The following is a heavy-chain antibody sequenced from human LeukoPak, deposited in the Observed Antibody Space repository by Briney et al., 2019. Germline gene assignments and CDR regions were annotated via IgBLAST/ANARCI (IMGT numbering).Heavy chain of an antibody. CDR1: GFTFDDYA. V-gene: IGHV3-9*01. CDR3: ARFHSSRSWELY. Sequence: GGSLRLSCAASGFTFDDYAMHWVRQAPGRGLEWVSGISWNSGSIGYADSVKGRYTISRDNAKNSLYLQMNSLRVEDTAVYYCARFHSSRSWELYWGQGTLVTVSS. J-gene: IGHJ4*02. CDR2: ISWNSGSI. D-gene: IGHD6-13*01.